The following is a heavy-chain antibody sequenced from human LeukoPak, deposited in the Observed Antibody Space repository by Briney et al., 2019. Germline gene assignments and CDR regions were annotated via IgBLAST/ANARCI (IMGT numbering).Heavy chain of an antibody. D-gene: IGHD1-26*01. CDR2: ISSSSGYI. CDR1: GFTFRSYS. J-gene: IGHJ4*02. Sequence: GGSLRLSCAASGFTFRSYSMNWVRQAPGKGLEWVSSISSSSGYIYYADSLKGRSTISRDNAKNSLYLQMNSLTAEDTAVYYCARDAGSGSFSTTIDYWGQGTLVTVSS. CDR3: ARDAGSGSFSTTIDY. V-gene: IGHV3-21*01.